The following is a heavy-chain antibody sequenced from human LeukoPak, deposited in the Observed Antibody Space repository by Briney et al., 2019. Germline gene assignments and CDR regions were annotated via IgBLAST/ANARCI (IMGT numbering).Heavy chain of an antibody. D-gene: IGHD6-13*01. V-gene: IGHV3-7*01. CDR1: GFTFSSCE. CDR3: ARSEYSSSWYSTYYYYMDV. Sequence: GGSLRLSCAASGFTFSSCEMSWVRQAPGKGLEWVANIKQDGSEKYYVDSVKGRFTISRDNAKNSLYLQMNSLRAEDTAVYYCARSEYSSSWYSTYYYYMDVWGKGTTVTVSS. CDR2: IKQDGSEK. J-gene: IGHJ6*03.